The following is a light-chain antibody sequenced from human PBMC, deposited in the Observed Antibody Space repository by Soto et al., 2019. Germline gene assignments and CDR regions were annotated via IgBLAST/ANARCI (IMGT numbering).Light chain of an antibody. V-gene: IGKV1-5*01. J-gene: IGKJ1*01. CDR3: QQLKSYPQT. CDR1: QTISSW. Sequence: DIQMTQSPSTLSESVGDRVTITCRASQTISSWLAWYQQKPGKAPKLLMYAASNLQSGVPSRFSGSGSGTEFTLTISSLQPEDFATYYCQQLKSYPQTFGQGTKVDIK. CDR2: AAS.